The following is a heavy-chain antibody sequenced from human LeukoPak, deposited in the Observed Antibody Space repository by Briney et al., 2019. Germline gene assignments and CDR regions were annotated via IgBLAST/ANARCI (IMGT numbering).Heavy chain of an antibody. D-gene: IGHD5-12*01. J-gene: IGHJ4*02. CDR2: IHYSGST. Sequence: SEPLSLTCTVSGGSISNYYWSWIRQPPGKGLEWIGYIHYSGSTYYNPSLTSRVTISIATSKNQLSLRLSSVTAADTAVYYCARDGYSGNDGLWGQGSLVTVSS. CDR3: ARDGYSGNDGL. V-gene: IGHV4-59*01. CDR1: GGSISNYY.